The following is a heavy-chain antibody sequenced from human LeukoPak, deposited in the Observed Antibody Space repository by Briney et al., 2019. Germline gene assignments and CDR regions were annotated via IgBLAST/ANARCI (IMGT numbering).Heavy chain of an antibody. CDR1: GFTFSSYW. V-gene: IGHV4-39*07. CDR3: ASPDSYGLHY. J-gene: IGHJ4*02. CDR2: IYYSGST. D-gene: IGHD5-18*01. Sequence: PGGSLRLSCAASGFTFSSYWMSWVRQPPGKGLEWIGSIYYSGSTYYNPSLKSRVTISVDTSKNQFSLKLSSVTAADTAVYYRASPDSYGLHYWGQGTLVTVSS.